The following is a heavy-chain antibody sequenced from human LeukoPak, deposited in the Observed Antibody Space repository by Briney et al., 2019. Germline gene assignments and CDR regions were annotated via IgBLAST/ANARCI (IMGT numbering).Heavy chain of an antibody. CDR1: GGTFSSYA. J-gene: IGHJ6*02. Sequence: GSSVKVSCKASGGTFSSYAISWVRQSPGQGLEWMGGVIPIFGTADYAQKFQGRVTITTDESTSTAYMELRSLRSDDTAVYYCARVDGEDESDYYYGMDVWGQGTTVTVSS. V-gene: IGHV1-69*05. D-gene: IGHD4-17*01. CDR2: VIPIFGTA. CDR3: ARVDGEDESDYYYGMDV.